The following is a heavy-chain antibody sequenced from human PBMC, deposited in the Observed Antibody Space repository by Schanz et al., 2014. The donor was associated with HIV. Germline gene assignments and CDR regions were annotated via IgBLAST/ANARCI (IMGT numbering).Heavy chain of an antibody. CDR3: ARAPHNYDSSGSYNGGWYFSNC. CDR2: ICYSGST. D-gene: IGHD3-22*01. J-gene: IGHJ4*02. V-gene: IGHV4-30-4*01. CDR1: GGSISSGDYY. Sequence: QVQLQESGPGLLKPSQTLSLTCTVSGGSISSGDYYWSWIRQPPGKGLEWIGYICYSGSTYYNPSLHSRLTISVDTAKHQFSLELSSVSAADPAVYFCARAPHNYDSSGSYNGGWYFSNCWGQGTLVTVSS.